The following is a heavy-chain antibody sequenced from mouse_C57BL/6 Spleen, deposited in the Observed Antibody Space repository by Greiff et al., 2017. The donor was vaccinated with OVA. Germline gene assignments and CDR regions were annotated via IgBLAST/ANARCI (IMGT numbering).Heavy chain of an antibody. CDR3: AGGYSNYAWLAY. Sequence: QVQLQQPGAELVKPGASVKLSCKASGYTFTSYWMQWVKQRPGQGLEWIGEIDPSDSYTNYNQKFKGKATLTVDTSSSTAYMQLSSLTSEDSAVYYCAGGYSNYAWLAYWGQGTLVTVSA. V-gene: IGHV1-50*01. CDR1: GYTFTSYW. J-gene: IGHJ3*01. CDR2: IDPSDSYT. D-gene: IGHD2-5*01.